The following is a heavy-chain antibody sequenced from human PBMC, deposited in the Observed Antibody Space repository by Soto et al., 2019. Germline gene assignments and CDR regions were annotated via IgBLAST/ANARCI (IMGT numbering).Heavy chain of an antibody. CDR3: ARELVSYFDWLGGVYYYYGMDV. CDR2: ISYDGSNK. CDR1: GFTFSSYA. Sequence: GGYLRLSCAASGFTFSSYAMHWVRQAPGKGLEWVAVISYDGSNKYYADSVKGRFTISRDNSKNTLYLQMNSLRAEDTAVYYCARELVSYFDWLGGVYYYYGMDVWGQGTTVTVSS. J-gene: IGHJ6*02. D-gene: IGHD3-9*01. V-gene: IGHV3-30-3*01.